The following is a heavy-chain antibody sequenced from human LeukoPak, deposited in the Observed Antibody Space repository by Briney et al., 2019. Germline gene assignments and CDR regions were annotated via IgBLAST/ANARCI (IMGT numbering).Heavy chain of an antibody. D-gene: IGHD2-15*01. Sequence: PSETLSLTCAVSGGSISSSNWWSWVRQPPGKGLEWIVEIYHSGSTNYNPSLKSRVTISVDKSKNQFSLKLSSVTAADTAVYYCARVGGYCSGGSCYSVQDYWGQGTLVTVSS. CDR3: ARVGGYCSGGSCYSVQDY. CDR2: IYHSGST. CDR1: GGSISSSNW. J-gene: IGHJ4*02. V-gene: IGHV4-4*02.